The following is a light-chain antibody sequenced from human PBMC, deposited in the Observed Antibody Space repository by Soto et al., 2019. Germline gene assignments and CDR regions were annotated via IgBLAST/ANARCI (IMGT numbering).Light chain of an antibody. V-gene: IGKV1-9*01. CDR3: QQRNSVPFT. CDR1: PGISSY. J-gene: IGKJ3*01. CDR2: SAS. Sequence: DIQLTQSPSLLSASVGDRATITCRASPGISSYLAWYQQKPGKAPELLIFSASTLVSGVPSRFSGSGSETEFTLTISSLQPEDSAIYYCQQRNSVPFTFGHATKVTLK.